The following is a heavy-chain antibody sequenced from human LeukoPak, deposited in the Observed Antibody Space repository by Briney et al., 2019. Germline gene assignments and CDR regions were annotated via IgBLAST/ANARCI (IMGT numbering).Heavy chain of an antibody. V-gene: IGHV4-34*01. D-gene: IGHD2-2*01. CDR1: GGSFSGYY. CDR3: ARRFVGYCSSTSCSAPDY. J-gene: IGHJ4*02. Sequence: SETLSLTCAVYGGSFSGYYWSWIRQPPGKGLEWIGEINHSGSTNYNPSLKSRVTISVDTSKNQFSLKLSSVTAADTAVYYCARRFVGYCSSTSCSAPDYWGQGTLVTVSS. CDR2: INHSGST.